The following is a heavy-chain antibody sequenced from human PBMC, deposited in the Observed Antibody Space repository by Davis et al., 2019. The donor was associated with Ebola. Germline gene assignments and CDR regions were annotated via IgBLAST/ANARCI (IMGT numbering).Heavy chain of an antibody. D-gene: IGHD5-12*01. CDR3: ARSGRGYSGYLYYFDY. Sequence: PGGSLRLSCAASGFTFSSYWMHWVRQAPGKGLVWVSRINSDGSSTSYADSVKGRFTISRDNAKNTLYLQMNSLRAEDTAVYYCARSGRGYSGYLYYFDYWGQGTLVTVSS. CDR2: INSDGSST. J-gene: IGHJ4*02. V-gene: IGHV3-74*01. CDR1: GFTFSSYW.